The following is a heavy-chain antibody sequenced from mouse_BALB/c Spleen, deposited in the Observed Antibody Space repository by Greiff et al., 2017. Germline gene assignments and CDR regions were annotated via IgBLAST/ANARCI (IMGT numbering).Heavy chain of an antibody. V-gene: IGHV5-9*03. J-gene: IGHJ3*01. D-gene: IGHD4-1*02. Sequence: EVKLVESGGGLVKPGGSLKLSCAASGFTFSSYTMSWVRQTPEKRLEWVATISSGGGNTYYPDSVKGRFTISRDNAKNNLYLQMSSLRSEDTALYYCARSQLGAWFAYWGQGTLVTVSA. CDR3: ARSQLGAWFAY. CDR2: ISSGGGNT. CDR1: GFTFSSYT.